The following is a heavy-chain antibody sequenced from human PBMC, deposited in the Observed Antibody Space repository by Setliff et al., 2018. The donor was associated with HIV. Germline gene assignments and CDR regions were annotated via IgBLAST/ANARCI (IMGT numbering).Heavy chain of an antibody. CDR3: ARESPSSSWFYFDF. D-gene: IGHD6-13*01. V-gene: IGHV4-34*01. CDR2: INHRGST. CDR1: GFAFSFYA. Sequence: PSETLSLSCAASGFAFSFYAMNWVRQSPGKGLEWIGEINHRGSTNYNPSLKSRVTVSVDTSKNQFSLKLGSVTAADTAVYYCARESPSSSWFYFDFWGQGTLVTVSS. J-gene: IGHJ4*02.